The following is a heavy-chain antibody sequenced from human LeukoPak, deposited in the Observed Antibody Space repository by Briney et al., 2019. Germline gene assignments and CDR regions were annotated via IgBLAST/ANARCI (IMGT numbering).Heavy chain of an antibody. CDR2: IKQDGSGK. CDR1: GFTFSTYW. J-gene: IGHJ4*02. V-gene: IGHV3-7*01. Sequence: PGGSLRLSCAASGFTFSTYWMNWVRQAPGKGLEWVANIKQDGSGKYYVDSVKGRFTISRDNAKNSLYLQMNSLTAEDTAVYYCARDPDQIVGAIFDYWGQGTLVTVSS. D-gene: IGHD1-26*01. CDR3: ARDPDQIVGAIFDY.